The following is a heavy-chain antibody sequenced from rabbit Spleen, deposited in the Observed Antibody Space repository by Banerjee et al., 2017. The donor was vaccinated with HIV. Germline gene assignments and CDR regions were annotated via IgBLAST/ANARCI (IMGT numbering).Heavy chain of an antibody. J-gene: IGHJ6*01. CDR1: GFSFSSSDY. V-gene: IGHV1S40*01. CDR3: ARDTGSSFSSYGMDL. CDR2: INTGSGSA. D-gene: IGHD8-1*01. Sequence: QSLEESGGDLVKPGASLTLTCTASGFSFSSSDYMCWVRQAPGKGLEWIGCINTGSGSAYYASWVNGRFTIYKTSSTTVTLQMTSLTAADTATYFCARDTGSSFSSYGMDLWGPGTLVTVS.